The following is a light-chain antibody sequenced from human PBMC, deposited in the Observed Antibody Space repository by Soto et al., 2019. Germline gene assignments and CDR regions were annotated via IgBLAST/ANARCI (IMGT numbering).Light chain of an antibody. V-gene: IGLV2-14*01. J-gene: IGLJ1*01. CDR2: EVS. CDR3: FSYTSSGTYV. Sequence: QSALTQPASVSGSPGQSITMSCTGTSSDVGNYKYVSWYQQHPGKAPKLMIYEVSNRPSGVSNRFSGSKSGNTASLTISGLQAEDETDYYCFSYTSSGTYVFGTGTKV. CDR1: SSDVGNYKY.